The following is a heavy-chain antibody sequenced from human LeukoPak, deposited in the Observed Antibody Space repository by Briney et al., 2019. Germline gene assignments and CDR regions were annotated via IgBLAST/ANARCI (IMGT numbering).Heavy chain of an antibody. V-gene: IGHV3-21*01. CDR1: GFTFSSYS. CDR2: ISSSSSYI. J-gene: IGHJ4*02. CDR3: ASLDSSVKGGDY. Sequence: GGSLRLSCAASGFTFSSYSMNWVRQAPGKGLEWVSSISSSSSYIYYADSVKGRFTISRDNAKNSLYLQMNSLRAEDTAVYCCASLDSSVKGGDYWGQGTLVTVSS. D-gene: IGHD6-19*01.